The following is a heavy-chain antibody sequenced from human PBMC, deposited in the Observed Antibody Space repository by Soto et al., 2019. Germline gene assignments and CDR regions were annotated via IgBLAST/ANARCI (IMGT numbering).Heavy chain of an antibody. CDR1: GGTFNKNA. J-gene: IGHJ4*02. Sequence: VASVKVSCKAAGGTFNKNAIDWVRQVPGQGLQWMGGIVPLFGKANYAQKFQGRVTITADEATNTAYMELRSLRSEDTAVYYCARQFDYETSGYYYAYWGQGTLVTVSS. CDR2: IVPLFGKA. V-gene: IGHV1-69*13. D-gene: IGHD3-22*01. CDR3: ARQFDYETSGYYYAY.